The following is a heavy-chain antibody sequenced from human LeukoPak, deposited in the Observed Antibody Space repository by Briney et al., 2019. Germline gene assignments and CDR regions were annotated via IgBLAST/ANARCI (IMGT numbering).Heavy chain of an antibody. CDR3: ASPYYDYVWGSWGAFDI. D-gene: IGHD3-16*01. J-gene: IGHJ3*02. V-gene: IGHV3-7*01. CDR2: IRKDGSDI. CDR1: GFTFSTYW. Sequence: GGSLRLSCAASGFTFSTYWMSWVRQAPGKGLEWVANIRKDGSDIHYVDSVKGRFTVSRDNAKNSLYLQMNSLRAEDTAIYYCASPYYDYVWGSWGAFDIWGQGTMVTVSS.